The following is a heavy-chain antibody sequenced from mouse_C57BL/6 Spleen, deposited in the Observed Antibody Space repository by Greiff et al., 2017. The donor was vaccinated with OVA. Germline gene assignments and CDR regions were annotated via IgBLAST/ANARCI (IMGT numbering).Heavy chain of an antibody. J-gene: IGHJ4*01. CDR2: IWSGGST. CDR1: GFSLTSYG. V-gene: IGHV2-4*01. CDR3: AKNYGGNWDAMDY. Sequence: QVHVKQSGPGLVQPSQSLSITCTVSGFSLTSYGVHWVRQPPGKGLEWLGVIWSGGSTDYNAAFISRLSISKDNSKSQVFFKMNSLQADDTAIYYCAKNYGGNWDAMDYWGQGTSVTVSS. D-gene: IGHD4-1*01.